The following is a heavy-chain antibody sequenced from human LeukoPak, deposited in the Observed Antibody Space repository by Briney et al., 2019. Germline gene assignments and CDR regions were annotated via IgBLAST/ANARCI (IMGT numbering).Heavy chain of an antibody. CDR2: INSDGSST. J-gene: IGHJ4*02. CDR3: ASRGPFFAFDY. V-gene: IGHV3-74*01. Sequence: GGSLRLSCAASGFTFSSYWMHWVRQAPGKGLVWVSRINSDGSSTSYADSVKGRFTISRDNAKNTLYLQMNSLRAEDTAVYYCASRGPFFAFDYWGQGTLVTVSS. CDR1: GFTFSSYW. D-gene: IGHD3-3*01.